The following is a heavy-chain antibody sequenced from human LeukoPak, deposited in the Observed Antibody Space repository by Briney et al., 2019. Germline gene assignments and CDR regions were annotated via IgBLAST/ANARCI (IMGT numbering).Heavy chain of an antibody. J-gene: IGHJ6*02. CDR2: FDPEDAET. Sequence: GASVKVSCKVSGYTLSELSIHWVRQTTGKGLEWMGGFDPEDAETIYSEKFQGRVTMTEDTSTDTAYMQLSSLRSEDTAVYFCATEAGLAWAPYYYGLDVWGQGTAVTVSS. D-gene: IGHD3-10*01. CDR3: ATEAGLAWAPYYYGLDV. V-gene: IGHV1-24*01. CDR1: GYTLSELS.